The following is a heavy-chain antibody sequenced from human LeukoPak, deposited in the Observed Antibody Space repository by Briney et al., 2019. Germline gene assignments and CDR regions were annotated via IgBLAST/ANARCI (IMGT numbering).Heavy chain of an antibody. CDR1: GYTFTSYG. Sequence: ASVKVSCKASGYTFTSYGISWVRQAPGQGLEWMGWISAYNGNTNYAQKLQGRVTMTTDTSTSTAYMELRSLRPDDTAVYYCARDAGYSSSWYGDYWGQGTLVTVSS. J-gene: IGHJ4*02. CDR3: ARDAGYSSSWYGDY. CDR2: ISAYNGNT. V-gene: IGHV1-18*01. D-gene: IGHD6-13*01.